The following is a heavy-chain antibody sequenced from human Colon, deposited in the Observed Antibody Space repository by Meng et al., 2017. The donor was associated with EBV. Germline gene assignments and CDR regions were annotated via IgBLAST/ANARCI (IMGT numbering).Heavy chain of an antibody. J-gene: IGHJ4*02. Sequence: QLRQEGCGPGLLQHLDTVSLYLPYLGCSISSNTNDWGSIRESPGKGLEWICSLFYSGGTYYNPSLKSRLTMSVDTSNNQFSLKLSSVTAADTAVYYCGRKYGDYRGTFDYWGQGTLVTVSS. D-gene: IGHD4-17*01. CDR1: GCSISSNTND. CDR3: GRKYGDYRGTFDY. V-gene: IGHV4-39*01. CDR2: LFYSGGT.